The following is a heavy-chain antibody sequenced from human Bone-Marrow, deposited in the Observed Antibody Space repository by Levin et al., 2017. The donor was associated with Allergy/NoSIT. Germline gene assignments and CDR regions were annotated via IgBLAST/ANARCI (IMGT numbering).Heavy chain of an antibody. CDR2: ISGSGGNT. CDR3: AGYDTSAYHSPCDY. CDR1: GFIFRNYA. J-gene: IGHJ4*02. D-gene: IGHD3-22*01. V-gene: IGHV3-23*01. Sequence: ETLSLTCAASGFIFRNYAMNWVRQAPGKGLEWVSQISGSGGNTHYADSVKGRFTISRDNSKNTLYLQMNSLRVEDTAVYYCAGYDTSAYHSPCDYWGQGTLVTVSS.